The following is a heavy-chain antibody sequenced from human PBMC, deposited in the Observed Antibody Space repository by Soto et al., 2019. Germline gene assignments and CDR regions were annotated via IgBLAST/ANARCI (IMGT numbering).Heavy chain of an antibody. CDR3: ARGMAVPGHHFDS. CDR1: GGSFSGYH. D-gene: IGHD6-19*01. V-gene: IGHV4-34*01. Sequence: QVQLQQWGAGLLKPSETLSLTCAVYGGSFSGYHWSWIRQPPGKGLAWIGEINHSGSSNYNPSLKSRVNISVDTSKNQCSPKLSSLTAADTAVYYCARGMAVPGHHFDSWGQGTLVTVSS. J-gene: IGHJ4*02. CDR2: INHSGSS.